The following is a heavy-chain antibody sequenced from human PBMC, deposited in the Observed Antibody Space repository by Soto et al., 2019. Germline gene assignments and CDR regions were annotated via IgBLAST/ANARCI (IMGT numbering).Heavy chain of an antibody. J-gene: IGHJ4*02. D-gene: IGHD5-12*01. V-gene: IGHV3-64D*06. CDR3: VKSRGGNNFDFFD. Sequence: GGSLRLSCSASGFTFSSYAMHWVRQAPGKGLEYVSGVRGNGDPPFYADSVKGRFTISRDNSKNTLYLQMSSLSADDTAVYYCVKSRGGNNFDFFDWGQGALATVSS. CDR1: GFTFSSYA. CDR2: VRGNGDPP.